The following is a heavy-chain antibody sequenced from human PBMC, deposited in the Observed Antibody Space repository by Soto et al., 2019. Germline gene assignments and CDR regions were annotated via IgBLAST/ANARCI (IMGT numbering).Heavy chain of an antibody. CDR2: IYYSGST. J-gene: IGHJ6*02. V-gene: IGHV4-31*03. CDR3: ARERENTMPPYCYYGMDV. Sequence: SETLSLTCTVSGGSISSGGYYWSWIRQHPGKGLEWIGYIYYSGSTYYNPSLKSRVTISVDTSKNQFSLKLSSVTAADTAVYYCARERENTMPPYCYYGMDVWGQGTTVTVSS. CDR1: GGSISSGGYY. D-gene: IGHD2-2*01.